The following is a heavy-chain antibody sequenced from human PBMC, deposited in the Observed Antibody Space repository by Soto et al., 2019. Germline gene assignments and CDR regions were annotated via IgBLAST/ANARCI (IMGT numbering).Heavy chain of an antibody. V-gene: IGHV3-74*01. CDR2: ISHDGSGT. CDR3: GSVFDY. CDR1: GFTFSNYW. Sequence: AGGSLRLSCAASGFTFSNYWMHWVRQVPGRGLVWVSRISHDGSGTSYADSVKGRFTISRDNAKNTVYLQMNSLRAEDTAVYYCGSVFDYWGQGTLVTVSS. J-gene: IGHJ4*02.